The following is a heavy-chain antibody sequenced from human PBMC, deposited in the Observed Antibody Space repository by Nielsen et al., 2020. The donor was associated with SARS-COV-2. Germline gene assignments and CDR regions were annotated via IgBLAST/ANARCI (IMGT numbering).Heavy chain of an antibody. CDR3: AREDWDPGYDSTHYYGMDV. J-gene: IGHJ6*02. Sequence: WIRQPPGKGLEWIGYIYYSGSTNYNPSLKSRVTISVDTSKNQFSLKLSSVTAADTAVYYCAREDWDPGYDSTHYYGMDVWDQGTTVTVSS. V-gene: IGHV4-59*12. CDR2: IYYSGST. D-gene: IGHD3-22*01.